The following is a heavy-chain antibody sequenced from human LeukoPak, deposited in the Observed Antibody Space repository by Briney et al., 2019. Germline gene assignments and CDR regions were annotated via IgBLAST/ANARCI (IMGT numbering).Heavy chain of an antibody. J-gene: IGHJ1*01. D-gene: IGHD3-16*01. Sequence: GGSLRLSCAASGFSFDDNAMYWVRQPPGKGLEWVSLISGDGATTYYADSVKGRFNISRDNSKSSLYLQMNSLRSEDSALYYCAKDNQRGGFQHWGQGTLVTVSS. CDR1: GFSFDDNA. CDR2: ISGDGATT. V-gene: IGHV3-43*02. CDR3: AKDNQRGGFQH.